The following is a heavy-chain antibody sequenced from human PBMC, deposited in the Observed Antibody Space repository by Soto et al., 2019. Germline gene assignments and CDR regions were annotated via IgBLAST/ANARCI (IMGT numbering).Heavy chain of an antibody. Sequence: QVQLVESGGGVVQPGRSLRLSCAASGFTFSSYGMHWVRQAPGKGLEWVAVIWYDGSNKYYADSVKGRFTISRDNSKNKMYLQMNSLRAEDTAVYYCAREPVVPDANYYYYGMDVWGQGTTVTVSS. CDR1: GFTFSSYG. J-gene: IGHJ6*02. D-gene: IGHD2-2*01. V-gene: IGHV3-33*01. CDR3: AREPVVPDANYYYYGMDV. CDR2: IWYDGSNK.